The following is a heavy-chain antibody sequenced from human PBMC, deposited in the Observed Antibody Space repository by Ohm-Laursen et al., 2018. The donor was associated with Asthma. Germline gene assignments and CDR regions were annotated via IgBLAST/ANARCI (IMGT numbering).Heavy chain of an antibody. CDR1: GFTFSSYA. V-gene: IGHV3-30-3*01. Sequence: SSLRLSCAASGFTFSSYAMHWVRQAPGKGLEWVAVISYDGSNKYYADSVKGRFTISRDNSKNTLYLQMNSLRAEDTAVYYCAREASYYYYGMDVWGQGTTATVSS. CDR3: AREASYYYYGMDV. J-gene: IGHJ6*02. CDR2: ISYDGSNK.